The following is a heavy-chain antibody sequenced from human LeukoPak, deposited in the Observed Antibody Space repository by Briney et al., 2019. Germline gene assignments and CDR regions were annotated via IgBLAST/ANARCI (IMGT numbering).Heavy chain of an antibody. J-gene: IGHJ4*02. Sequence: GGSLRLSCAASGFTFSSYGMHWVRQAPGKGLEWVAFIRSDGSNKYYADSVKGRFTISRDSFENSLYLQMNSLRAEDTAVYYCTMIEWERWRGWGQGTLVTVSS. V-gene: IGHV3-30*02. D-gene: IGHD1-26*01. CDR1: GFTFSSYG. CDR2: IRSDGSNK. CDR3: TMIEWERWRG.